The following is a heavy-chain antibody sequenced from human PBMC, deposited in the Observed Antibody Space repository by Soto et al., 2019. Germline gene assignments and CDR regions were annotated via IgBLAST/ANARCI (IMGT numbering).Heavy chain of an antibody. D-gene: IGHD3-9*01. CDR1: GGSISSSSYY. CDR3: ARLEGLATISYYFDY. CDR2: IYYSGST. J-gene: IGHJ4*02. V-gene: IGHV4-39*01. Sequence: QLQLQESGPGLVKPSETLSLTCTVSGGSISSSSYYWGWIRQPPGKGLEWIGSIYYSGSTYYNPSLKRRVTISVDKSKNQFSLRLSSVTAADTAVYYCARLEGLATISYYFDYWVQGTLVTVSS.